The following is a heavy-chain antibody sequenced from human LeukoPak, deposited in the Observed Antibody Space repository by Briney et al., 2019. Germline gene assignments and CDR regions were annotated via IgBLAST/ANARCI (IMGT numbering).Heavy chain of an antibody. D-gene: IGHD4-11*01. CDR1: GVSISSGGYS. V-gene: IGHV4-30-2*01. CDR3: ARESKGLYGMDV. Sequence: SQTLSLTCAVSGVSISSGGYSWSWIRQPPGKGLEWIGYIYHSGSTHYNPSLKSRVTISVDRSKNQFSLKLSSVTAADTAVYYCARESKGLYGMDVWGQGTTVTVSS. J-gene: IGHJ6*02. CDR2: IYHSGST.